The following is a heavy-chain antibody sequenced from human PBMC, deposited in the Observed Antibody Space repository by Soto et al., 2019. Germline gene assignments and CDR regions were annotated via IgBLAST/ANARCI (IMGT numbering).Heavy chain of an antibody. J-gene: IGHJ6*02. CDR2: FDPEDGET. V-gene: IGHV1-24*01. CDR3: ATDSKSTSFSNYYYYGMDV. Sequence: AAVKFSCQFSGYTLTELSMHWVRQAPGKGLEWMGGFDPEDGETIYAQKFQGRGTMTEDTSTDTAYMELSSLRSEDTAVYYCATDSKSTSFSNYYYYGMDVWGQGTTVTVS. CDR1: GYTLTELS.